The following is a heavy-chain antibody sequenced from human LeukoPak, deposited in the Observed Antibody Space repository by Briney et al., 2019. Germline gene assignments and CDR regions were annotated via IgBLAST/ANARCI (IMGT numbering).Heavy chain of an antibody. CDR1: GFTFSDYY. D-gene: IGHD3-10*01. CDR2: ISTSGSTT. J-gene: IGHJ5*02. Sequence: GGSLRLSCAASGFTFSDYYMSWLRQAPGKGLEWVSYISTSGSTTYYADSVKGRFTISRDNVKNSLSLQMNSLRADDTAVYYCARDPKLTMVRGVRISWFDPWGRGTLVTVSS. V-gene: IGHV3-11*04. CDR3: ARDPKLTMVRGVRISWFDP.